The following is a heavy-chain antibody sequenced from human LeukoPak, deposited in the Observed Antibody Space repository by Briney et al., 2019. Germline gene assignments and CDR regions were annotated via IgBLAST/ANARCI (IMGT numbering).Heavy chain of an antibody. V-gene: IGHV4-34*01. Sequence: PSETLSLTCAVYGGSFSGYYWSWIRQPPGKGLEWIGEINHSGSTNYNPSLKSRVTISVDTSKNQFSLKLSSVTAADTAVYYWARAGRWLQSRIDYWGQGTLVTVSS. CDR1: GGSFSGYY. J-gene: IGHJ4*02. CDR3: ARAGRWLQSRIDY. D-gene: IGHD5-24*01. CDR2: INHSGST.